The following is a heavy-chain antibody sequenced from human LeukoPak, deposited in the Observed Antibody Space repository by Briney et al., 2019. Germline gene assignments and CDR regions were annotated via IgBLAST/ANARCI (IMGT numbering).Heavy chain of an antibody. D-gene: IGHD2-21*02. V-gene: IGHV3-21*04. CDR2: ISSSSSYI. CDR1: GFIFSSYS. Sequence: GGSLRLSCAASGFIFSSYSMNWVRQAPGKGLEWVSSISSSSSYIYYADSVKGRFTISRDNAKNSLYLQMNSLRSEDTAVYYCARGGAPLLPPYCGGDCSFNANYYYYYMDVWGKGTTVTISS. CDR3: ARGGAPLLPPYCGGDCSFNANYYYYYMDV. J-gene: IGHJ6*03.